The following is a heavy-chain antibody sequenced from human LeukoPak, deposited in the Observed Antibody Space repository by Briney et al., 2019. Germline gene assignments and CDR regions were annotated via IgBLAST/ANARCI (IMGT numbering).Heavy chain of an antibody. Sequence: SQTLSLTRTVSGVSISSGDYYWSWIRQPPGKGLEWVGYMYYSGSAYYNPSLKSRATISVDTSKSQFSLKLSSVTAADTAVYFCARPYYYDSRIDPWGQGTLVTVSS. V-gene: IGHV4-30-4*01. D-gene: IGHD3-22*01. CDR3: ARPYYYDSRIDP. CDR1: GVSISSGDYY. CDR2: MYYSGSA. J-gene: IGHJ5*02.